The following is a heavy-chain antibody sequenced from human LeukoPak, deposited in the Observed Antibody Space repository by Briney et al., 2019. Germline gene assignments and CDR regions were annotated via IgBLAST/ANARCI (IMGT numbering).Heavy chain of an antibody. Sequence: PSETLSLTRTVSGGSISSSSYYWGWIRQPPGKGLEWIGSIYYSGSTYYNPSLKSRVTISVDTSKNQFSLKLSSVTAADTAVYYCARLGHSSSGYYYYYYGMDVWGQGTTVTVSS. D-gene: IGHD6-13*01. CDR2: IYYSGST. CDR1: GGSISSSSYY. CDR3: ARLGHSSSGYYYYYYGMDV. J-gene: IGHJ6*02. V-gene: IGHV4-39*01.